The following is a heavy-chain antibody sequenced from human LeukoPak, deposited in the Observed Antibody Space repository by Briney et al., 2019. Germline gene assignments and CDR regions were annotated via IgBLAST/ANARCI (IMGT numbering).Heavy chain of an antibody. Sequence: TASETLSLTCAVYGGSFSGYYWSWIRQPPGKGLEWIGEINHSGSTNYNPSLKSRVTISVDTSENQFSLKLSSVTAADTAVYYCATWLVVGVYWGQGTLVTVSS. J-gene: IGHJ4*02. V-gene: IGHV4-34*01. CDR2: INHSGST. CDR1: GGSFSGYY. D-gene: IGHD1-26*01. CDR3: ATWLVVGVY.